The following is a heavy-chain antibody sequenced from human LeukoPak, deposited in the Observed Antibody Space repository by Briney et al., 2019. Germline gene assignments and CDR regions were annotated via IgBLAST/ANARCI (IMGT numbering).Heavy chain of an antibody. CDR3: ARGRRRATTGWFDP. D-gene: IGHD1-26*01. CDR1: GVSIRSGDYY. Sequence: PSETLSLTCTVSGVSIRSGDYYWGWVRQSPGKGLEWIGSMSSGGSTFYNPSLRSRVTIPVDTSNDQFSLKLSSVTAADTAAYYCARGRRRATTGWFDPWGQGTLVTVSS. CDR2: MSSGGST. V-gene: IGHV4-39*07. J-gene: IGHJ5*02.